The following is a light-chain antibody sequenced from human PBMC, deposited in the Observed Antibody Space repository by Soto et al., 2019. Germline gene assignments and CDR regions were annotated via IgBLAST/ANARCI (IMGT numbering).Light chain of an antibody. Sequence: QSVLTQPPSASGTPGQRVTISCSGSSSNIGSYYVYWYQQLPGTAPKLLIQRTNQRPSGVPDRFSGSKSGTLASLAISGLRSEDEADYYCAAWDDTLTVHVVFGGGTKLTVL. CDR2: RTN. J-gene: IGLJ2*01. CDR1: SSNIGSYY. CDR3: AAWDDTLTVHVV. V-gene: IGLV1-47*01.